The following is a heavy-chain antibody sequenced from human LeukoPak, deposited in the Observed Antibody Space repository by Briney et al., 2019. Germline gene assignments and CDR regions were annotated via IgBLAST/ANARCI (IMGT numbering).Heavy chain of an antibody. Sequence: ASVKVSCKASGYSFSGYGMLWVRQAPGQGLEYMGWINTNTGNPTYAQGFTGRFVFSLDTSVSTSYLQISSLKAEDSAIYYCATDHGDYASNAFDLWGQGTMVTVSS. CDR2: INTNTGNP. J-gene: IGHJ3*01. V-gene: IGHV7-4-1*02. D-gene: IGHD4-17*01. CDR3: ATDHGDYASNAFDL. CDR1: GYSFSGYG.